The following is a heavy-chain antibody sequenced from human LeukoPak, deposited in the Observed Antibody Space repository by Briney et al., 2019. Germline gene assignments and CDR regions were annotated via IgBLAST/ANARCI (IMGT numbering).Heavy chain of an antibody. J-gene: IGHJ4*02. CDR2: ISYDGSNK. Sequence: PGGSLRLSCAASGFTFSSYGMHWVRQAPGKGLEWVAVISYDGSNKYYADSVKGRFTISRDNSKSTLYLQMNSLRAEDTAVYYCAKGANDYGDYDPYWGQGTLVTVSS. CDR1: GFTFSSYG. CDR3: AKGANDYGDYDPY. D-gene: IGHD4-17*01. V-gene: IGHV3-30*18.